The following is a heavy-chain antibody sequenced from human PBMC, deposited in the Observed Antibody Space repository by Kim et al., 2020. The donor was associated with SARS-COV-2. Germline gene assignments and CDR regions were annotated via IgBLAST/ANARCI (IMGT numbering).Heavy chain of an antibody. CDR3: ARAGVDYDFWSGYPTFDY. D-gene: IGHD3-3*01. J-gene: IGHJ4*02. Sequence: SETLSLTCTVSGGSISSGGYYWSWIRQHPGKGLEWIGYIYYSGSTYYNPSLKSRVTISVDTSKNQFSLKLSSVTAADTAVYYCARAGVDYDFWSGYPTFDYWGQGTLVTVSS. CDR1: GGSISSGGYY. V-gene: IGHV4-31*03. CDR2: IYYSGST.